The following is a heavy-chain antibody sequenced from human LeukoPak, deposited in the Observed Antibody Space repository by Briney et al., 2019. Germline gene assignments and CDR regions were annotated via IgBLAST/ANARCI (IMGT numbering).Heavy chain of an antibody. CDR3: ARGPDIVATIFAFDI. V-gene: IGHV4-4*07. J-gene: IGHJ3*02. CDR1: GGSISSYY. Sequence: PSETLSLTCTVSGGSISSYYWSWIRQPAGKGPEWIGRIYTSGSTNYNPSLKSRVTMSVDTSKNQFSLKLSSVTAADTAVYYCARGPDIVATIFAFDIWGQGTMVTVSS. D-gene: IGHD5-12*01. CDR2: IYTSGST.